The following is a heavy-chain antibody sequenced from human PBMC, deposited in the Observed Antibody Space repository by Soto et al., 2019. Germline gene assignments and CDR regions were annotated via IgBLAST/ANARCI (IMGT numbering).Heavy chain of an antibody. CDR3: AREGSDSSSWYRAGGYYYYGMDV. V-gene: IGHV4-59*01. CDR1: GGSISSYY. Sequence: QVQLQESGPGLVKPSETLSLTCTVSGGSISSYYWSWIRQPPGKGLEWIGYIYYIGSTNYNPSLKSRLTISVDTSKNQFSLKLSSVTAADTAVYYCAREGSDSSSWYRAGGYYYYGMDVWGQGTTVTVSS. D-gene: IGHD6-13*01. CDR2: IYYIGST. J-gene: IGHJ6*02.